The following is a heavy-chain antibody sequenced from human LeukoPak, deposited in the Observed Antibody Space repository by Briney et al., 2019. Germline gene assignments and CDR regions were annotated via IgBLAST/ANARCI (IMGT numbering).Heavy chain of an antibody. D-gene: IGHD3-10*02. CDR2: AGWAGGTT. J-gene: IGHJ4*02. Sequence: GGSLRLSCATSGFNFDRYTIHWVRQAPGKGLEWASLAGWAGGTTFYSDSVRGRFTISRDSGRKSVYLQMSSLTTDDTAFYFCAKELDTMFFDYWGQGALVTVSS. CDR3: AKELDTMFFDY. V-gene: IGHV3-43*01. CDR1: GFNFDRYT.